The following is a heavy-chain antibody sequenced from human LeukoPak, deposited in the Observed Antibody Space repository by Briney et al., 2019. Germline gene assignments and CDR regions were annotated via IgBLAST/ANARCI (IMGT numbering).Heavy chain of an antibody. V-gene: IGHV3-23*01. D-gene: IGHD5-12*01. CDR1: GFSFSRYA. CDR2: ISISGGST. CDR3: AKEIFSGLLYIDY. J-gene: IGHJ4*02. Sequence: PGGSLRLSCAASGFSFSRYAMNWVRQAPGKGLEWVSVISISGGSTFYADSVKGRFTISSDNSKNTVYLQMNSLRPEDMAVYYCAKEIFSGLLYIDYWGQGTLVTVSS.